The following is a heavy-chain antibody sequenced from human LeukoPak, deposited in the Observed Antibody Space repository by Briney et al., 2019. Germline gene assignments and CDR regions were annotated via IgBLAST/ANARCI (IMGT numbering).Heavy chain of an antibody. CDR3: TRVGGSYPAWYYYMDV. CDR2: IHHSGST. CDR1: GGSISSSNW. D-gene: IGHD1-26*01. Sequence: SETLSLTCAVSGGSISSSNWWSWVRQAPGKGLEWIGEIHHSGSTNYNPSLKSRVTISVDKSKNQFSLKLSSVTAADTAVYYCTRVGGSYPAWYYYMDVWGKGTTVTVSS. V-gene: IGHV4-4*02. J-gene: IGHJ6*03.